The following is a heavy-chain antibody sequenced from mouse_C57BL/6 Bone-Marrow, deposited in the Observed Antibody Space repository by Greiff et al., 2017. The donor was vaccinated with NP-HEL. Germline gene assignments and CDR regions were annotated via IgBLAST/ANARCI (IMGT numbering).Heavy chain of an antibody. CDR2: IYPGGGYT. CDR3: ARSGAQATYYAMDY. J-gene: IGHJ4*01. D-gene: IGHD3-2*02. CDR1: GYTFTNYW. V-gene: IGHV1-63*01. Sequence: VHLVESGAELVRPGTSVKMSCKASGYTFTNYWIGWAKQRPGHGLEWIGDIYPGGGYTNYNEKFKGKATLTADKSSSTAYMQFSSLTSEDSAIYYCARSGAQATYYAMDYWGQGTSVTVSS.